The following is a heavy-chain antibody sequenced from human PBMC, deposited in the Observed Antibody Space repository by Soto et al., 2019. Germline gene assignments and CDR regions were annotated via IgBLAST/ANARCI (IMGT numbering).Heavy chain of an antibody. V-gene: IGHV1-18*01. CDR2: ISACNGNA. D-gene: IGHD2-15*01. CDR1: SYTFTSYG. CDR3: ARDLGDCSGGSCYSWRFDS. J-gene: IGHJ4*02. Sequence: QVQLVQSGAEVKKPGASVKVSCKASSYTFTSYGISWVRQAPGQGLEWMGWISACNGNANYAQKLHGRFTITPDSSTSTAYMELRSLGPDDTGVYDCARDLGDCSGGSCYSWRFDSRGQGTLVTVSS.